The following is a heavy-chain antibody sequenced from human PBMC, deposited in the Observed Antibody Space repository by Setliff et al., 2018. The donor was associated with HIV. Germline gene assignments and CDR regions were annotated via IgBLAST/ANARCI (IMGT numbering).Heavy chain of an antibody. Sequence: PSETLSLTCAVYGGSFSGYYWSWIRQPPGKGLEWIGEVTHSGRTNYNPSLESRVTTSVDTSKNQFSLKLSSVTAADTAVYYCARDGYSSSWYVISGSFDYWGQGILVTVSS. D-gene: IGHD6-13*01. CDR1: GGSFSGYY. V-gene: IGHV4-34*01. CDR3: ARDGYSSSWYVISGSFDY. CDR2: VTHSGRT. J-gene: IGHJ4*02.